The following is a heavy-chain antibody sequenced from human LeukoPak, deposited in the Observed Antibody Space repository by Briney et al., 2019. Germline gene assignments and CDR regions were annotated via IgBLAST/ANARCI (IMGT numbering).Heavy chain of an antibody. D-gene: IGHD1-26*01. CDR3: ARAPKGVTTGYFDH. CDR2: INPSGGST. V-gene: IGHV1-46*01. Sequence: GASVKVSCKASGYTFTTYYIHWVRQAPGQGREWMGIINPSGGSTTYAQIFQGRVTLTRDTSTSTVYMELSSLRSDDTAVYYCARAPKGVTTGYFDHWGQGTLVTVSS. J-gene: IGHJ4*02. CDR1: GYTFTTYY.